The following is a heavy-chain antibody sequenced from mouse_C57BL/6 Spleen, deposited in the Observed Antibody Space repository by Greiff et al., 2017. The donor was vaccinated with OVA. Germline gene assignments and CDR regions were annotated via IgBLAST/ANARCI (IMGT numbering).Heavy chain of an antibody. D-gene: IGHD2-1*01. CDR3: ARGGIYYGNPYYFDY. Sequence: QVQLQQSGAELVKPGASVKLSCKASGYTFTSYWMQWVKQRPGQGLEWIGEIDPSDSYTNYNQKFKGKATLTVDTSSSPAYMQLSSLTSEDSAVYYCARGGIYYGNPYYFDYWGQGTTLTVSS. CDR1: GYTFTSYW. V-gene: IGHV1-50*01. J-gene: IGHJ2*01. CDR2: IDPSDSYT.